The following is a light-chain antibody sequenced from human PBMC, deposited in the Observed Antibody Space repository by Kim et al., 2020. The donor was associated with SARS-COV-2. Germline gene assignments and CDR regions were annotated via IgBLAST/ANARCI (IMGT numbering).Light chain of an antibody. Sequence: GQSVTIFCTGSSSDVGSYNYVSWYRQHPGQAPKLLIYDVSKLTSGVPDRFTGSKSANTASLTIYGLQAEDEADYYCCSYARGSIYVFGAGTKVTVL. CDR1: SSDVGSYNY. V-gene: IGLV2-11*03. J-gene: IGLJ1*01. CDR3: CSYARGSIYV. CDR2: DVS.